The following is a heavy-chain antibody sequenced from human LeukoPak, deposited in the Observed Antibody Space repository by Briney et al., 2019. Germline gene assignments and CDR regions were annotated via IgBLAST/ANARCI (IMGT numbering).Heavy chain of an antibody. D-gene: IGHD2-2*01. J-gene: IGHJ5*02. CDR1: GESFSAYS. CDR2: INHSECT. Sequence: MTSETLSLTCAVYGESFSAYSWNWIRQSPGKGLEWIGEINHSECTNYNPSLKSRVTISVDTSKNQTSKRQFSLKLNSVTAADTAVYYCTRERSTPGINWFDPWGQGTLVTVSS. CDR3: TRERSTPGINWFDP. V-gene: IGHV4-34*01.